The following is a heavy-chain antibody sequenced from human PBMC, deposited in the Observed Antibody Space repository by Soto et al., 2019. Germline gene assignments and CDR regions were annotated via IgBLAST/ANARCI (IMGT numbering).Heavy chain of an antibody. CDR3: AADATAWQQMVPSDY. V-gene: IGHV1-58*01. D-gene: IGHD2-8*01. CDR2: IAVGSGYT. Sequence: ASVKVSCKASGLTFTSSAFQWVRQARGQRLEWIGWIAVGSGYTNYAQRFQDRVTLTRDVSTATTYMELSRLTSEDTAIYYCAADATAWQQMVPSDYWGQGTLVTVSS. CDR1: GLTFTSSA. J-gene: IGHJ4*02.